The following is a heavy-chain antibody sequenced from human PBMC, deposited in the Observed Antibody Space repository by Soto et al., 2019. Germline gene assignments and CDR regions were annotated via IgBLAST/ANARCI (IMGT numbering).Heavy chain of an antibody. V-gene: IGHV4-39*01. Sequence: SETLYLTCTVSGGSISSRSYYWGWIRQPPGKGLEGIGSIYYSGSTYYNPSLKSRVTISVDTPKNQFSLKLSSVPAADTAVYYCVYYDFWSGYYNDYWGQGTLVTVSS. CDR1: GGSISSRSYY. CDR2: IYYSGST. D-gene: IGHD3-3*01. CDR3: VYYDFWSGYYNDY. J-gene: IGHJ4*02.